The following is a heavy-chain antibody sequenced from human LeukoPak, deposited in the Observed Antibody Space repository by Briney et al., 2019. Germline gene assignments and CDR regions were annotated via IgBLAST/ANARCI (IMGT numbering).Heavy chain of an antibody. J-gene: IGHJ5*02. Sequence: GGSLRLSCAASGSTFSSYAMHWVRQAPGKGLEWVAVISYDGSTKYYADSVKGRFTISRDNSKNTLYLQMNSLRAEDTAVYYCARGAAAGTWPGWFDPRGQGTLVTVSS. D-gene: IGHD6-13*01. CDR1: GSTFSSYA. V-gene: IGHV3-30-3*01. CDR3: ARGAAAGTWPGWFDP. CDR2: ISYDGSTK.